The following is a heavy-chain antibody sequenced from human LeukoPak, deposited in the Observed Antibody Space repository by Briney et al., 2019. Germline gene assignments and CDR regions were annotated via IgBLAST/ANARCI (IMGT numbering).Heavy chain of an antibody. CDR1: GFTVSSNY. CDR2: IYSGGST. J-gene: IGHJ6*03. V-gene: IGHV3-53*01. CDR3: ARAGSGRFPGYMDV. Sequence: PGGSLRLSCAASGFTVSSNYMSWVRQAPGKGLEGGSVIYSGGSTYYADSVKGRFTISRDNSKNTLYLQMNSLRAEDTAVYYCARAGSGRFPGYMDVWGKGTTDTVSS. D-gene: IGHD3-10*01.